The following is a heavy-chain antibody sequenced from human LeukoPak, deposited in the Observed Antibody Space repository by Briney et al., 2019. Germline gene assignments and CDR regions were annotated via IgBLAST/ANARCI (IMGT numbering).Heavy chain of an antibody. CDR2: ISGSGGST. J-gene: IGHJ4*02. Sequence: QPGGSLRLSCAASGFTFSSYAMSGVRQAPGKGLEWVSAISGSGGSTYYADSVKGRFTISRDNSKNTLYLQMNSLRAEDTAVYYCVKDQKPYIAAAGDYWGQGTLVTVSS. D-gene: IGHD6-13*01. V-gene: IGHV3-23*01. CDR1: GFTFSSYA. CDR3: VKDQKPYIAAAGDY.